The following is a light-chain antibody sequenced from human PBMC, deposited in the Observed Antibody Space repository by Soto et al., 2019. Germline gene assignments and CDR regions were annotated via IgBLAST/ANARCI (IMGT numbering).Light chain of an antibody. J-gene: IGKJ1*01. Sequence: EIVLTQSPSTLSWSPGESATLSCRASQSISTYLAWYQQKPGQAPRLLIYDASKRITGIPARFSGSGSGTDFTLTISSLEPEDFAVYYCQQRFNWPRTFGQGTKVDIK. CDR3: QQRFNWPRT. V-gene: IGKV3-11*01. CDR2: DAS. CDR1: QSISTY.